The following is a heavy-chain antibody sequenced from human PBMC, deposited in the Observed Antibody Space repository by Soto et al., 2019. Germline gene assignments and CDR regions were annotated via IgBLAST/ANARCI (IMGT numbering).Heavy chain of an antibody. D-gene: IGHD2-21*02. Sequence: QVQLVQSGAEVKKPGASVKVSCKASGYTFTGYYMHWVRQAPGQGLEWMGWINPNSGGTNYAQKFQGRVTMTRDTYISTAYMELRRLRSDDTAVYYCARYCGGDCYSASMDVWGQGTTVTVSS. CDR2: INPNSGGT. CDR3: ARYCGGDCYSASMDV. V-gene: IGHV1-2*02. J-gene: IGHJ6*02. CDR1: GYTFTGYY.